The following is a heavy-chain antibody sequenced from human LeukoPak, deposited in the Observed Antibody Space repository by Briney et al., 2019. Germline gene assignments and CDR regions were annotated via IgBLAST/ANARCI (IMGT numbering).Heavy chain of an antibody. CDR1: GGTFSSYA. CDR2: IIPIFGTA. Sequence: ASVKVSCRASGGTFSSYAISWVRQAPGQGLEWMGGIIPIFGTANYAQKFQGRGTITADESTSTAYMELSSLRSEDTAVYYCARVIGDTAMVGDWYFDLWGRGTLVTVSS. D-gene: IGHD5-18*01. V-gene: IGHV1-69*13. CDR3: ARVIGDTAMVGDWYFDL. J-gene: IGHJ2*01.